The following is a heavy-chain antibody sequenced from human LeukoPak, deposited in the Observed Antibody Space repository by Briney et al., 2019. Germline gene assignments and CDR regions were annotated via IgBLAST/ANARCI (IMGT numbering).Heavy chain of an antibody. D-gene: IGHD1-14*01. J-gene: IGHJ6*01. CDR3: AKVRTYFYHGLDV. Sequence: QPGGSLRLSCAASGFTFSTCAMSWVRQAPGKGLEWVSGISGTTSGTYYADSVKGRFTISRDNSKNTLFLQVNSLRADDTAVYYCAKVRTYFYHGLDVWGQGTTATVSS. CDR2: ISGTTSGT. V-gene: IGHV3-23*01. CDR1: GFTFSTCA.